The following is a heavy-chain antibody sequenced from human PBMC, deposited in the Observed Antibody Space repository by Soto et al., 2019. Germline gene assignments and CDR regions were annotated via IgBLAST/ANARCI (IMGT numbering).Heavy chain of an antibody. J-gene: IGHJ6*02. V-gene: IGHV4-30-4*01. Sequence: QVQLQESGPGLVKPSQTLSLTCTVSGGSISSGDYYWSWIRQPPGKGMEWIGYMYYSGSTYYNPSRKSRDTISVDTSKNQFSLKLSSLTAADTAVYYCARDIVLVPFFFGYYGMDVWGQGTTVTVSS. CDR3: ARDIVLVPFFFGYYGMDV. CDR2: MYYSGST. D-gene: IGHD2-2*01. CDR1: GGSISSGDYY.